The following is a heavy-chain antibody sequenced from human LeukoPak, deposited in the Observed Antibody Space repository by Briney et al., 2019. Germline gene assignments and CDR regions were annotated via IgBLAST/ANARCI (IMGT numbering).Heavy chain of an antibody. Sequence: PSETLSLTCTVSGGSISTYYWSWIRQPPGKGLEWIGYIYHSGSTDYNPSLKSRVTISLDTSKNQFSLKLTSVTAADTAVYYCARLSRFGDFPWGQGTQVTVSS. CDR1: GGSISTYY. J-gene: IGHJ5*02. V-gene: IGHV4-59*12. D-gene: IGHD3-10*01. CDR2: IYHSGST. CDR3: ARLSRFGDFP.